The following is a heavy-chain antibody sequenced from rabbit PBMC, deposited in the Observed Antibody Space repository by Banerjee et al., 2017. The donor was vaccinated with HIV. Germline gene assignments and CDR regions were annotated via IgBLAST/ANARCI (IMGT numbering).Heavy chain of an antibody. CDR3: ARDLYDDCNGL. Sequence: EESGGDMVKPEGSLTLTCTASGFSFSSGYWICWVRQAPGKGLEWIGCIYTGSGSTYYASWAKGRFTISKTSSTTVTLQMTSLTAADTATYFCARDLYDDCNGLWGPGTLVTVS. J-gene: IGHJ4*01. CDR2: IYTGSGST. CDR1: GFSFSSGYW. V-gene: IGHV1S45*01. D-gene: IGHD2-1*01.